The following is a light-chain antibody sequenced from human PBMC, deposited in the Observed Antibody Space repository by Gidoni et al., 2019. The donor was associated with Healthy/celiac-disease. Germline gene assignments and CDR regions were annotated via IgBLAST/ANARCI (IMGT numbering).Light chain of an antibody. CDR3: QSYDSSLSGSV. V-gene: IGLV1-40*01. CDR1: SSNIGAGYD. J-gene: IGLJ2*01. Sequence: QSVLTPPPSVAGAPRHRVIIFCTGGSSNIGAGYDVPWYHRLPGTAPKLLIYGNSNRPSGVPDRFSGSKSGTSASLDITGLQAEDEADYYCQSYDSSLSGSVFGGGTKLTVL. CDR2: GNS.